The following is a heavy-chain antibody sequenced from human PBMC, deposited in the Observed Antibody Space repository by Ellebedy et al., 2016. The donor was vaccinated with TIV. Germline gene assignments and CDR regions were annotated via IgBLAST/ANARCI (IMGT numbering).Heavy chain of an antibody. CDR1: GGTFSSYA. CDR3: ASGRVVGGWLQLREQPSDYYYMDV. V-gene: IGHV1-69*13. D-gene: IGHD5-24*01. Sequence: SVKVSCXASGGTFSSYAISWVRQAPGQGLEWMGGIIPIFGTANYAQKFQGRVTITADESTSTAYMELSSLRSEDTAVYYCASGRVVGGWLQLREQPSDYYYMDVWGKGTTVTLSS. CDR2: IIPIFGTA. J-gene: IGHJ6*03.